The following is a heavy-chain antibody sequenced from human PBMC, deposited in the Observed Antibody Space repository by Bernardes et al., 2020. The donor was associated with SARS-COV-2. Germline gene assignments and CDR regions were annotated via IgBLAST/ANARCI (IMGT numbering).Heavy chain of an antibody. V-gene: IGHV4-59*01. CDR3: AREQWLAHYFDY. D-gene: IGHD6-19*01. J-gene: IGHJ4*02. Sequence: SETLSLTCTVSGGSFNDYYWSWIRQSPEKGLEWIGYVYYNGNINHNPSLNYNPSLMSRVTISIETSKSQFSLKLNSVTAADTAVYYCAREQWLAHYFDYWGQGILVTVSS. CDR2: VYYNGNI. CDR1: GGSFNDYY.